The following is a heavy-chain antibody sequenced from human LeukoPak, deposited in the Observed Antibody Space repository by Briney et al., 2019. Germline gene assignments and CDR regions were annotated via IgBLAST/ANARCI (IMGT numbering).Heavy chain of an antibody. CDR2: ISSSSGYI. D-gene: IGHD6-13*01. CDR1: GFTFSSYS. Sequence: KTGGSLRLSCAASGFTFSSYSMNWVRQAPGKGLPWVSSISSSSGYIYYAGSVKGRFTISRDNAKNSLFLQMNSLRAEDMAVYYCARVSRQQLVGDAFDIWGQGTMVTVSS. J-gene: IGHJ3*02. V-gene: IGHV3-21*01. CDR3: ARVSRQQLVGDAFDI.